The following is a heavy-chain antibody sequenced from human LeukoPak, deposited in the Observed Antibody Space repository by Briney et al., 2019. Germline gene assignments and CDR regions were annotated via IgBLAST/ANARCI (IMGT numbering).Heavy chain of an antibody. D-gene: IGHD2-2*01. J-gene: IGHJ5*02. V-gene: IGHV1-2*02. Sequence: ASVKVSCKASGYTFTGYYMHWVRQAPGQGLEWMGWINPNSGGTNYAQKFQGRVTMTRGTSISTAYMELSRLRSDDTAVYYCARDYCSSTSCPDITGTRFDPWGQGTLVTVSS. CDR3: ARDYCSSTSCPDITGTRFDP. CDR1: GYTFTGYY. CDR2: INPNSGGT.